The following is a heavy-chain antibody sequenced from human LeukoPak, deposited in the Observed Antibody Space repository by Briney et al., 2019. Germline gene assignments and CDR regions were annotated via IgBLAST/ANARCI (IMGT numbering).Heavy chain of an antibody. Sequence: GGSLRLSCSASGFTFSSYGMHWVRQAPGKGLEWVAFIRYDGSNKYYADSVKGRFTISRDNSKNTLYLQMNSLRAEDTAVYYCAKEGNGQGDYYMDVWGKGTTVTVSS. V-gene: IGHV3-30*02. CDR2: IRYDGSNK. D-gene: IGHD2-8*01. CDR3: AKEGNGQGDYYMDV. J-gene: IGHJ6*03. CDR1: GFTFSSYG.